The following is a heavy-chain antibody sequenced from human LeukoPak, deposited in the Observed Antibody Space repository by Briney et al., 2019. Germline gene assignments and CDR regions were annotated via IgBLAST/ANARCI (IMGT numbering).Heavy chain of an antibody. CDR2: ISYDGSNK. V-gene: IGHV3-30-3*01. CDR1: GFGFSSYA. Sequence: PGRSLRLSCAASGFGFSSYAMHWVRQAPGKGLEWVAVISYDGSNKYYTDSVKGRVTISRDHSKNTLNLQMNSLRAEDTALYYCARESLSGWYDQWGQGTLVTVSS. J-gene: IGHJ5*02. CDR3: ARESLSGWYDQ. D-gene: IGHD6-19*01.